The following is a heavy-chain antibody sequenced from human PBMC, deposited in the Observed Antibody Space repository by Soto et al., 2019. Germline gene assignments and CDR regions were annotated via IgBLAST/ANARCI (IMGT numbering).Heavy chain of an antibody. D-gene: IGHD2-8*02. Sequence: TSETLSLTCTVSRGSVSSGVYYWSWIRQPPGTGLEWIGEINHSGSTNYNPSLKSRVTISVDTSKNQFSLKLTSVTAADTAVYYCARDKITGLFDYWGQGTLVTVSS. CDR3: ARDKITGLFDY. V-gene: IGHV4-61*08. CDR1: RGSVSSGVYY. J-gene: IGHJ4*02. CDR2: INHSGST.